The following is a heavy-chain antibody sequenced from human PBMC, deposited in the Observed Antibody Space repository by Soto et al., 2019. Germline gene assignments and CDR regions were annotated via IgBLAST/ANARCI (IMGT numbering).Heavy chain of an antibody. CDR1: XFTFNTYG. CDR3: ARGLLAAGPFDS. D-gene: IGHD2-8*02. V-gene: IGHV3-30*03. CDR2: ISYDAKSK. J-gene: IGHJ4*02. Sequence: SLRLSCAASXFTFNTYGMHWVRQAPGKGLEWVAVISYDAKSKLYVDSVRGRFTISRDNSKNTLFLQMDSLRPEDTALYYCARGLLAAGPFDSWGQGTLVTVSS.